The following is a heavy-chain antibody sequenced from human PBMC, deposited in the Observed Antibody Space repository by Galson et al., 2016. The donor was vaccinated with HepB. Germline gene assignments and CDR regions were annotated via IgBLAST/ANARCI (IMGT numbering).Heavy chain of an antibody. CDR3: ASVSYDSNGYYSGYY. CDR2: IYTSGIT. J-gene: IGHJ4*02. CDR1: GGSISSYY. V-gene: IGHV4-4*07. D-gene: IGHD3-22*01. Sequence: SETLSLTCTVSGGSISSYYWSWIRQPAGKGLEWVGHIYTSGITNYNPSLKSRVTISVDASKNQFSLMLDSVTAADTAVYYCASVSYDSNGYYSGYYWGQGTLVTVSS.